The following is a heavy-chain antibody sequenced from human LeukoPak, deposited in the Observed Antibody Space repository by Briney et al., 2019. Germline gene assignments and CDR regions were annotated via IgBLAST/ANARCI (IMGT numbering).Heavy chain of an antibody. J-gene: IGHJ4*02. D-gene: IGHD1-26*01. CDR1: GYTFTSYY. CDR3: ARLVGATELDFDY. CDR2: INPNSGGT. Sequence: ASVKVSCNASGYTFTSYYMHWVRQAPGQGLEWMGWINPNSGGTNYAQKFQGRVTMTRDTSISTAYMELSRLRSDDTAVYYCARLVGATELDFDYWGQGTLVTVSS. V-gene: IGHV1-2*02.